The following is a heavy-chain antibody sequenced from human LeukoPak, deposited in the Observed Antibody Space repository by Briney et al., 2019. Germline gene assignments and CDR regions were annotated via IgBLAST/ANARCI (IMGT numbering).Heavy chain of an antibody. CDR2: IYYIGST. J-gene: IGHJ6*03. Sequence: SETLSLTCTVSGGSISSYYWRWIRKPPGKGLEWIGYIYYIGSTNYTPSPNSRVTISVATAKNQFSLKLISVTAADTAVYYCARTYSNNYYYYMDVWGKGTTVTVSS. CDR3: ARTYSNNYYYYMDV. CDR1: GGSISSYY. D-gene: IGHD4-11*01. V-gene: IGHV4-59*08.